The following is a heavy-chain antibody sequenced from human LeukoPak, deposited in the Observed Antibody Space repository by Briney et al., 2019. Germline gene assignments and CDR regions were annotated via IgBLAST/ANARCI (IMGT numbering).Heavy chain of an antibody. CDR2: VSGSGGST. Sequence: GGSLRLSCAASGFTFSSYGMSWVRQAPGKGLEWVSTVSGSGGSTSYADSVKGRFTISRDNSKNTLFLQMNSLRAEDTALYYCAKAPGSGYYGEWYFDDWGQGTLVTVSS. CDR1: GFTFSSYG. D-gene: IGHD3-22*01. V-gene: IGHV3-23*01. J-gene: IGHJ4*02. CDR3: AKAPGSGYYGEWYFDD.